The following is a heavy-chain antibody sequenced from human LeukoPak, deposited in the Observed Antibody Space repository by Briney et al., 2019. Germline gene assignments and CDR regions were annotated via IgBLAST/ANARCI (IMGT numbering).Heavy chain of an antibody. J-gene: IGHJ4*02. CDR2: IYYSGST. Sequence: SETLSLTCTVSGGSISSSSYYWGWIRQPPGKGLEWIGSIYYSGSTYYNPSLKSRVTISVDTSKNQFSLKLSSVTAADTAVYYCARDGIQLWLPLSYWGQGTLVTVSS. CDR1: GGSISSSSYY. V-gene: IGHV4-39*07. CDR3: ARDGIQLWLPLSY. D-gene: IGHD5-18*01.